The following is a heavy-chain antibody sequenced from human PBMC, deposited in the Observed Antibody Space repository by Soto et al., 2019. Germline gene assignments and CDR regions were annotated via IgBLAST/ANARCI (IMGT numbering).Heavy chain of an antibody. V-gene: IGHV4-30-4*01. D-gene: IGHD3-16*01. CDR2: IYYSGST. J-gene: IGHJ4*02. CDR3: ARDKHDYVWGSYIDY. CDR1: GGSISSGDYY. Sequence: QVQLQESGPGLVKPSQTLSLTCTVSGGSISSGDYYWSWIRQPPGKGLEWIGYIYYSGSTYYNPSLKSRVTISVDTFKNQFSLKLSSVTAADTAVYYCARDKHDYVWGSYIDYWGQGTLVTVSS.